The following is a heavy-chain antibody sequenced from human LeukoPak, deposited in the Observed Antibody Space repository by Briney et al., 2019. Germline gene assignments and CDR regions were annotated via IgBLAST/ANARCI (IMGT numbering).Heavy chain of an antibody. CDR2: ISSSSSTI. J-gene: IGHJ4*02. D-gene: IGHD6-6*01. Sequence: GGSLRLSCAASGITFSSYSMNWVRQAPGKGLEWVSYISSSSSTIYYADSVKGRFTISRDNAKNSLYLQMNSLRAEDTAVYYCARSIAARPDYWGQGTLVTVSS. CDR1: GITFSSYS. V-gene: IGHV3-48*04. CDR3: ARSIAARPDY.